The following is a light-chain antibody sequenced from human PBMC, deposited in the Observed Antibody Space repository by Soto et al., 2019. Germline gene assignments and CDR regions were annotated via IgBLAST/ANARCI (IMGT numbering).Light chain of an antibody. J-gene: IGKJ1*01. CDR3: MQALQTPA. V-gene: IGKV2-28*01. CDR2: LGS. CDR1: QSLLHSNGYNY. Sequence: DIVMTQSPLSLPVTPGEPASISWRSSQSLLHSNGYNYLDWYLQKPGQSPQLLIYLGSNRASGVPDRFSGSGSGTDFTLKISRGEAEDVGVYYCMQALQTPAFGQGTKVEIK.